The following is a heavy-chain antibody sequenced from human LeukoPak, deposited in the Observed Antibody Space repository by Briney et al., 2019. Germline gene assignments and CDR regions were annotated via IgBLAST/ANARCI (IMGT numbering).Heavy chain of an antibody. CDR3: ARETSGYDAFDI. J-gene: IGHJ3*02. CDR2: IYHSGST. D-gene: IGHD5-12*01. V-gene: IGHV4-38-2*02. Sequence: SETLSLTCTVSGYSISSGYYWGWIRQPPGKGLEWIGSIYHSGSTYYNPSLKSRVTISVGTSKNQFSLKLSSVTAADTAVYYCARETSGYDAFDIWGQGTMVTVSS. CDR1: GYSISSGYY.